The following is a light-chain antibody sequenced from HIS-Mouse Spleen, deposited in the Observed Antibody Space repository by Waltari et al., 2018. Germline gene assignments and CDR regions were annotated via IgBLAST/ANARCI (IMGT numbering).Light chain of an antibody. V-gene: IGLV1-47*01. CDR1: RSNIGSTY. Sequence: QSVLTQPPSASGTPGQRVTISCSGSRSNIGSTYVSWYQQPPGTAPKLLIYRNNQRPSGVPDRFSGSKSGTSASLAISGLRSEDEADYYCAAWDDSLSGVFGGGTKLTVL. CDR3: AAWDDSLSGV. J-gene: IGLJ2*01. CDR2: RNN.